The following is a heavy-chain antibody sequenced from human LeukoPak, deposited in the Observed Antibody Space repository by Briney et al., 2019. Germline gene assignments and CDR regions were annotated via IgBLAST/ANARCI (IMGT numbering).Heavy chain of an antibody. J-gene: IGHJ4*02. CDR3: ARDDRRLGLGHY. D-gene: IGHD2-2*03. CDR1: GGSISSYY. Sequence: SETLSLTCTVSGGSISSYYWGWIRQPPGKGLEWIGEINHSGSTNYNPSLKSRVTISVDTSKNQFSLKLSSVTAADTAVYYCARDDRRLGLGHYWGQGTLVTVSS. V-gene: IGHV4-34*01. CDR2: INHSGST.